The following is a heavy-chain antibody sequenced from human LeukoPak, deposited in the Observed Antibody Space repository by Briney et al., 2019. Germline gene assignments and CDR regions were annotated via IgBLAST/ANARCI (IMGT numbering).Heavy chain of an antibody. CDR1: GFTFTSHW. J-gene: IGHJ5*02. CDR2: IKQDGSEK. V-gene: IGHV3-7*01. CDR3: ARGAFDP. Sequence: GGSLRLSCVASGFTFTSHWMSWVRQAPGKGLEWVANIKQDGSEKYYVDSVKGRLTISRDNAKNSVYLQMNSLRAEDTAVYYCARGAFDPWGQGTLVSVSS.